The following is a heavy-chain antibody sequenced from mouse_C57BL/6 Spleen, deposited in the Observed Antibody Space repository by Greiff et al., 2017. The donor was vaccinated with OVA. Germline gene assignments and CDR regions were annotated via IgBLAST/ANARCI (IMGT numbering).Heavy chain of an antibody. CDR3: ARALGTTVVGGY. Sequence: QVQLQQPGAELVMPGASVKLSCKASGYTFTSYWMHWVKQRPGQGLEWIGEIDPSDSYTNYNQKFKGKSTLTVDKSSSTAYMQLSSLTSEDSAVYYCARALGTTVVGGYWGQGTTLTVSS. D-gene: IGHD1-1*01. J-gene: IGHJ2*01. CDR1: GYTFTSYW. V-gene: IGHV1-69*01. CDR2: IDPSDSYT.